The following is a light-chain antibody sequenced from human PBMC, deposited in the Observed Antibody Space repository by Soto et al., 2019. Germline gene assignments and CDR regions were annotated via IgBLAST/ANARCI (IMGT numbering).Light chain of an antibody. CDR3: PQYNNWPLT. CDR1: QSVSSN. J-gene: IGKJ1*01. CDR2: GAS. Sequence: EIVMTQSPATLSVSPGERATLSCRASQSVSSNLAWYQQKPGQAPRLLIYGASTRATGIPARFSGSGSGTEFTLTISSLQSEDFAVYYCPQYNNWPLTFGQGTKVEIE. V-gene: IGKV3-15*01.